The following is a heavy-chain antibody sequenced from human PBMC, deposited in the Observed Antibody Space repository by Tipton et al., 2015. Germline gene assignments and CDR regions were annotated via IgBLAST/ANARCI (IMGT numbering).Heavy chain of an antibody. CDR3: AKWDPMNGLTDV. D-gene: IGHD3-22*01. J-gene: IGHJ6*02. CDR2: LSGSGATT. V-gene: IGHV3-23*01. CDR1: GFTFSTFG. Sequence: SLRLSCAASGFTFSTFGLSWVRQAAGKGLEWVSGLSGSGATTYYADSVKGRFTISRNTSKDILYLQMTTLRAEDTAVYYCAKWDPMNGLTDVWGQGTTVTVSS.